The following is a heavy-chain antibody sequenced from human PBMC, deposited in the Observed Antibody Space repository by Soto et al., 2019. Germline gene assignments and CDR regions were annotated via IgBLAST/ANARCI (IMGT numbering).Heavy chain of an antibody. CDR3: ARLAGGEHGRLDY. D-gene: IGHD2-15*01. V-gene: IGHV1-46*01. J-gene: IGHJ4*02. CDR1: GYTFTNFY. Sequence: ASVKVSCKASGYTFTNFYIHWVRQAPGQGLEWMGRINPGVGSTTYAQRFQDRVTMTRDTSTSTVYMELSSLRSEDRAMYYCARLAGGEHGRLDYWSLGTLVTVSS. CDR2: INPGVGST.